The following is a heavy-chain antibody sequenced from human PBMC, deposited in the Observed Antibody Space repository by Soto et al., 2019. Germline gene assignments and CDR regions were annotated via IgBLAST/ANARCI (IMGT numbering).Heavy chain of an antibody. Sequence: QAQLVQSGAEVKKPGASLRVSCKASGYTFSIYGISWMRQAPGQGLEWMGWISTYNGNTKYAQKFQGRVTMTKDTSATTAYMDLRSLSSDDTAVYFCARESWNADYLYYYGMDVWGQGTTVTVSS. D-gene: IGHD1-1*01. CDR2: ISTYNGNT. CDR1: GYTFSIYG. CDR3: ARESWNADYLYYYGMDV. V-gene: IGHV1-18*01. J-gene: IGHJ6*02.